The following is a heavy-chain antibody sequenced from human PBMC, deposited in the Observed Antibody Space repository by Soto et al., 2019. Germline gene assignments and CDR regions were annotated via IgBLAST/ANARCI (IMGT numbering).Heavy chain of an antibody. Sequence: QVQLQESGPGLVKPSQTLSLSCTVSAGSISSGDYYWTWIRQPPGKGLEWIGYIYSRGYTYYNPSLPSRVSMSLDASKNQFSLKLTAVTPTDTAVYYWARGRPLSWFDPWGHGTLVTVS. CDR2: IYSRGYT. CDR3: ARGRPLSWFDP. CDR1: AGSISSGDYY. V-gene: IGHV4-30-4*01. J-gene: IGHJ5*02.